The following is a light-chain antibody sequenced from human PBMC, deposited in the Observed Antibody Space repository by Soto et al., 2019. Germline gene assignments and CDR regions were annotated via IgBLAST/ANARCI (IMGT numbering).Light chain of an antibody. CDR3: QQYNNYST. CDR1: ESISSW. Sequence: DIQMTQSPSTLSASVGDRVTITCRASESISSWLAWYQQKPGKAPKLLIYDASSLESGVPSRFSGSGSGTEFTLTISSLQPDDFATYYCQQYNNYSTFGQGTKVDNK. V-gene: IGKV1-5*01. CDR2: DAS. J-gene: IGKJ1*01.